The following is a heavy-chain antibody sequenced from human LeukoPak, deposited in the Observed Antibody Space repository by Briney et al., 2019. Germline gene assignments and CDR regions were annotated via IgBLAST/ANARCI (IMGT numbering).Heavy chain of an antibody. Sequence: GGSLRLSCAASGFTFDDYAMHWVRQAPGKGLEWVSGISWNSGSIGYADSVKGRFTISRDNAKNSLYLQMNSLRAEDTAVYYCARSVVGATRADYWGQGTLVTVSS. D-gene: IGHD1-26*01. V-gene: IGHV3-9*01. CDR3: ARSVVGATRADY. J-gene: IGHJ4*02. CDR1: GFTFDDYA. CDR2: ISWNSGSI.